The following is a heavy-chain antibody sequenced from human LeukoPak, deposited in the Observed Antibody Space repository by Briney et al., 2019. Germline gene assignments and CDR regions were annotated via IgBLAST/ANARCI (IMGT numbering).Heavy chain of an antibody. CDR2: IYYSGSS. J-gene: IGHJ6*03. CDR1: GGSISGYY. CDR3: ARVRSIAAADYYYYYYMDV. D-gene: IGHD6-13*01. V-gene: IGHV4-59*01. Sequence: PSETLSLTCTVSGGSISGYYWSWIRQPPGKGLEWIGYIYYSGSSNSNPSLRSRVTISVDTSKNQFSLKLSSATAADTAVYYCARVRSIAAADYYYYYYMDVWGKGTTVTVSS.